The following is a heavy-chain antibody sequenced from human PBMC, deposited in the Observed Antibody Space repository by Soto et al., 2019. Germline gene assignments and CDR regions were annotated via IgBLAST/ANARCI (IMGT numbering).Heavy chain of an antibody. Sequence: EVQLLESGGGLVQPGGSLRLSCAASGFTFSSYAMSWVRQAPGKGLEWVSSISASGGSTYYADSVKGRFTISSDNSKNTLYLQMDSLRAEDTAVYYCAKDPSYDSSGPTAYWGQGTLVTVSS. CDR2: ISASGGST. D-gene: IGHD3-22*01. CDR3: AKDPSYDSSGPTAY. CDR1: GFTFSSYA. J-gene: IGHJ4*02. V-gene: IGHV3-23*01.